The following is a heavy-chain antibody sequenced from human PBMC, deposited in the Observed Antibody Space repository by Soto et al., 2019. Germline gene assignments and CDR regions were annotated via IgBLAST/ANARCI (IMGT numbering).Heavy chain of an antibody. V-gene: IGHV3-33*01. CDR1: GFTFSSYG. J-gene: IGHJ4*02. D-gene: IGHD1-1*01. Sequence: QVQLVESGGGVVQPGRSLRLSCTASGFTFSSYGMHWVRQAPGKGLEWVAIPWSDESRKYYADSVKGRFTISRDNSKNTGVMQMDSLKAEDTAVYYGGRGRRGPISTTPLLDNWGQGSLVTVSS. CDR2: PWSDESRK. CDR3: GRGRRGPISTTPLLDN.